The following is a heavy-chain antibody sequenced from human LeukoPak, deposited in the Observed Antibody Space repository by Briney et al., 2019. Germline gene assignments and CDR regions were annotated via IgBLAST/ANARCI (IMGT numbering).Heavy chain of an antibody. CDR2: IYYSGSA. CDR3: ARSAAGHQYYFDY. J-gene: IGHJ4*02. Sequence: PSETLSLTCTVSGGSINSYYWSWIRQPPGKGLEWIGYIYYSGSANYNPSLKSRVTISVDMSKNQFSLNLGSVTAADTAVYYCARSAAGHQYYFDYWGRGTLVTVSS. D-gene: IGHD2-2*01. CDR1: GGSINSYY. V-gene: IGHV4-59*08.